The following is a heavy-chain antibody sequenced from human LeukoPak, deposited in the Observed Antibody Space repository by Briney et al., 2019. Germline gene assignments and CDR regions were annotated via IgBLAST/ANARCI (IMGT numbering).Heavy chain of an antibody. J-gene: IGHJ4*02. D-gene: IGHD3-3*01. CDR2: IKQDGSQE. V-gene: IGHV3-7*01. CDR3: ARGVPYDSWSGPHYSDY. CDR1: GFTFSSSA. Sequence: GGSLRLSCAASGFTFSSSAMSWVRQAPGKGLEWVAHIKQDGSQEYYVDSVKGRFTISRDSAKNSLYLQMNSLRAEDTAVYYCARGVPYDSWSGPHYSDYWGQGTLVTVSS.